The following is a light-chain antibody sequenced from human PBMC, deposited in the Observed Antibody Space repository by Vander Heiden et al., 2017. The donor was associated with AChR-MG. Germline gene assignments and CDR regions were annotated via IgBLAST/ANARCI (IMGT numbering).Light chain of an antibody. V-gene: IGLV6-57*02. J-gene: IGLJ3*02. CDR1: GGSVASNS. CDR3: QSYESYTPWV. CDR2: DNA. Sequence: NFMLTQPPSVSESPGKTVTISCIGSGGSVASNSGPWYLQRHGRPPPTVTFDNAQRPSGVPDRFSCSIDRSSNSASLTISGPQTEDEAEYYCQSYESYTPWVFGGGTKLTVL.